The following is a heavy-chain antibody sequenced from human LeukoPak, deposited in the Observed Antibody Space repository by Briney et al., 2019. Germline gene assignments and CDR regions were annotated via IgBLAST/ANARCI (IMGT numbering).Heavy chain of an antibody. Sequence: ASVKVSCKASGYDFKNHGIMWVRQAPGQGLEWMGCISGFSGDTKFGPKFQGRVTLTADTSTATAYMEVRSLRSDDTATYYCARYKDRYSSPSNFEFWGQGTQVTVSS. V-gene: IGHV1-18*01. J-gene: IGHJ4*02. CDR3: ARYKDRYSSPSNFEF. CDR1: GYDFKNHG. CDR2: ISGFSGDT. D-gene: IGHD6-6*01.